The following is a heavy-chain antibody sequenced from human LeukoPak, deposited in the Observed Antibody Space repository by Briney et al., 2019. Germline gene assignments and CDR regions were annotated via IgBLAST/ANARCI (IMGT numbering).Heavy chain of an antibody. CDR1: GFTFNTYG. D-gene: IGHD3-22*01. CDR3: AREGSLHHSGDYYLSWFDP. J-gene: IGHJ5*02. Sequence: ASAKVSCKTSGFTFNTYGIAWVRQAPGQGLEWMGWISAYNGNTNYAQNLQDRVTMTTDTSTSTAYMELRGLRSDDTAVYYCAREGSLHHSGDYYLSWFDPWGQGTLVTVSS. CDR2: ISAYNGNT. V-gene: IGHV1-18*01.